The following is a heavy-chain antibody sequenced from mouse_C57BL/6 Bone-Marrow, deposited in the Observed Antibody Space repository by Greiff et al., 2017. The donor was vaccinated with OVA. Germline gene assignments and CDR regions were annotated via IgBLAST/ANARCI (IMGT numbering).Heavy chain of an antibody. CDR3: AKNGKLPLYWYFDV. CDR2: IWRGGST. V-gene: IGHV2-5*01. J-gene: IGHJ1*03. D-gene: IGHD1-1*01. Sequence: VKLVESGPGLVQPSQSLSITCTVSGFSLTSYGVHWVRQSPGKGLEWLGVIWRGGSTDYNAAFMSRLSITKDNSKSQVFFKMNSLQADDTAIYYCAKNGKLPLYWYFDVWGTGTTVTVSS. CDR1: GFSLTSYG.